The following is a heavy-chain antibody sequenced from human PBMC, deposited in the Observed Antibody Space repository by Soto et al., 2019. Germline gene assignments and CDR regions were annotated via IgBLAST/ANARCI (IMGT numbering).Heavy chain of an antibody. CDR1: GGSFSGYY. D-gene: IGHD6-6*01. V-gene: IGHV4-34*01. CDR3: ARAGIAARHLRFAY. CDR2: INHSGST. Sequence: QVQLQQWGAGLLKPSETLSLTCAVYGGSFSGYYWSWIRQPPGKGLEWIGEINHSGSTNYNPSLTSRVTISVDTSKIPFSLTRSSVAAADTAVYYCARAGIAARHLRFAYCGQGTLVTVSS. J-gene: IGHJ4*02.